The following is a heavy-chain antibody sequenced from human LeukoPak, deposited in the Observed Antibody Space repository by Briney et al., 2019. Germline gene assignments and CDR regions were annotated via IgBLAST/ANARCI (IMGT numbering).Heavy chain of an antibody. CDR3: ARSPSSGFDWSPLGWYFDY. J-gene: IGHJ4*02. Sequence: EASVKVSCKASGYTFTSYGISWVRQAPGQGLEWMGWISAYNGNTNYAQKLQGRVTMTTDTSTSTAYMELRSLRSEDTAVYYCARSPSSGFDWSPLGWYFDYWGQGTLVTVSS. V-gene: IGHV1-18*01. D-gene: IGHD3-9*01. CDR1: GYTFTSYG. CDR2: ISAYNGNT.